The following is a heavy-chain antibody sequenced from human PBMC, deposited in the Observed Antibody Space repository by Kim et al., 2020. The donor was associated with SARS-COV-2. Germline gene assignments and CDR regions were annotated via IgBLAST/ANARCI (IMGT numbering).Heavy chain of an antibody. V-gene: IGHV1-46*01. CDR3: ASTWIQLWLGFDY. D-gene: IGHD5-18*01. J-gene: IGHJ4*02. Sequence: YAQKFQGRVTMTRDTSTSTVYMELSSLRSEDTAVYYCASTWIQLWLGFDYWGQGTLVTVSS.